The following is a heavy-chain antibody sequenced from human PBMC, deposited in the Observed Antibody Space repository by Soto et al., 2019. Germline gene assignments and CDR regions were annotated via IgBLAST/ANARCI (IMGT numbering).Heavy chain of an antibody. CDR1: GFTFSSYG. V-gene: IGHV3-30*18. D-gene: IGHD2-15*01. CDR3: AKGVVVATPYFQH. J-gene: IGHJ1*01. CDR2: ISYDGSDK. Sequence: QVQLVESGGGVVQPGRSLRLSCAASGFTFSSYGMHWVRQAPGKGLEWVAVISYDGSDKYYADSVKGRFTISRDNSNNALYLQMDGLRAEDTAVYYCAKGVVVATPYFQHWGQGTLVTVSS.